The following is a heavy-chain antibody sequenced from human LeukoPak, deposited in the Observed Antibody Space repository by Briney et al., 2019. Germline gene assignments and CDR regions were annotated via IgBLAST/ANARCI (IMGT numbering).Heavy chain of an antibody. CDR1: GFTFSSYV. CDR2: ISGSGGST. CDR3: AKSHDSSGSDY. D-gene: IGHD3-22*01. J-gene: IGHJ4*02. Sequence: GSLRLSCGSSGFTFSSYVMSWVRQAPGKGLEWVSAISGSGGSTYYADSVKGRFPISRDNSKNTLYMQMNSLRAEDTAVYYCAKSHDSSGSDYWGQGTLVTVSS. V-gene: IGHV3-23*01.